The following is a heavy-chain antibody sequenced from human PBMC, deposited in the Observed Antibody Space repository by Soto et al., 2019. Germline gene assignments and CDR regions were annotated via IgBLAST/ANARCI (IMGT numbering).Heavy chain of an antibody. Sequence: EVQLVQSGAEVKKPGESLKISCKGSGYTFTSYWIAWVRQMPGKGLEWMGIIYTGDSDTRYSPSFQGQITISADKSISTAYLQWSSLKASDTAMYFCARQGSQTGKFYYYGLDVWGQGTTVTVSS. CDR3: ARQGSQTGKFYYYGLDV. J-gene: IGHJ6*02. V-gene: IGHV5-51*01. CDR2: IYTGDSDT. D-gene: IGHD3-10*01. CDR1: GYTFTSYW.